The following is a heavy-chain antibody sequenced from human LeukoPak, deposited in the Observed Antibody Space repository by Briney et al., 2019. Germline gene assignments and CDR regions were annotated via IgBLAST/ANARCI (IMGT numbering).Heavy chain of an antibody. CDR2: ISYDGSNK. CDR3: AKEVERWLQPYYFDY. CDR1: GFTFSSYR. D-gene: IGHD5-24*01. Sequence: PGGSLRLSCAASGFTFSSYRMHWVRQAPGKGLEWVAVISYDGSNKYYADSVKGRFTISRDNSKNTLYLQMNSLRAEDTAVYYCAKEVERWLQPYYFDYWGQGTLVTVSS. V-gene: IGHV3-30*18. J-gene: IGHJ4*02.